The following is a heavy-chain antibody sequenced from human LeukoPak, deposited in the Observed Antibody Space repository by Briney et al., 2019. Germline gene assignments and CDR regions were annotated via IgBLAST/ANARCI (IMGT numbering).Heavy chain of an antibody. D-gene: IGHD5-12*01. CDR2: INPDGREK. CDR3: ARSRRVGTSPFYGTDV. V-gene: IGHV3-7*04. J-gene: IGHJ6*02. Sequence: PGGSLRLSCAASGITFSGAYMTWVRQAPGKRLEWVANINPDGREKSYVDSVKGRFTIPRDNAKDSLYLQMNSLRAEDTAVYYCARSRRVGTSPFYGTDVWGQGTTVTVSS. CDR1: GITFSGAY.